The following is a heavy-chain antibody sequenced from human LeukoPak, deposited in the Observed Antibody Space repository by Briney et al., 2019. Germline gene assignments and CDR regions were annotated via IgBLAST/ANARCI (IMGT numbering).Heavy chain of an antibody. CDR2: IIPVFGTA. J-gene: IGHJ4*02. V-gene: IGHV1-69*01. D-gene: IGHD3-10*01. Sequence: SVKVSCKASGGAVSNYAISWVRQAPGQGREWMGGIIPVFGTAKYGQEFQGRVTITADEYTSTAYMDLSSLRSEDTAVYYCAGGLWFGELFGYFDYWGQGTLVTVSP. CDR3: AGGLWFGELFGYFDY. CDR1: GGAVSNYA.